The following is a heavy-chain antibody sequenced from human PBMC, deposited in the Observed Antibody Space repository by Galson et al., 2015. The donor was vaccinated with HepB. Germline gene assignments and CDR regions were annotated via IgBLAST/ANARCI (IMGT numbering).Heavy chain of an antibody. J-gene: IGHJ4*02. Sequence: SLRLDCAAYGVTVSGSPSHWVGQTSGKGLEWVRRIRSKASNYATAYAASLKGRFTISRDDSKTTAYLHMKSLKTEDTAVYYCTRLGDLSGYRSSWGQGTLVTVSS. CDR3: TRLGDLSGYRSS. V-gene: IGHV3-73*01. CDR2: IRSKASNYAT. D-gene: IGHD6-13*01. CDR1: GVTVSGSP.